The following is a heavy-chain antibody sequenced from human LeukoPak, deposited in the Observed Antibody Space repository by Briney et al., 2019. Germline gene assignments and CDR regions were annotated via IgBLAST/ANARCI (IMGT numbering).Heavy chain of an antibody. CDR2: IYTSGST. Sequence: SETLSLTCTVSGGSISSSSYYWSWIRQPAGKGLEWIGRIYTSGSTNYNPSLKSRVTISVDTSKNQFSLKLSSVTAADTAVYYCARESSGDFWSGKYFDYWGQGTLVTVSS. D-gene: IGHD3-3*01. V-gene: IGHV4-61*02. CDR3: ARESSGDFWSGKYFDY. J-gene: IGHJ4*02. CDR1: GGSISSSSYY.